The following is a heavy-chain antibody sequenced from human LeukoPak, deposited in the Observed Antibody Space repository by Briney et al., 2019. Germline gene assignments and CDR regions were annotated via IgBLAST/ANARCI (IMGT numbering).Heavy chain of an antibody. CDR2: ISSSSSTI. CDR3: AKYGDLPIFDY. CDR1: GFTFSSYS. D-gene: IGHD4-17*01. J-gene: IGHJ4*02. Sequence: GGSLRLSCAASGFTFSSYSMNWVRQAPGKGLEWVSYISSSSSTIYYADSVKGRFTISRDNAKNTLYLQMNSLRAEDTAVYYCAKYGDLPIFDYWGQGTLVTVSS. V-gene: IGHV3-48*01.